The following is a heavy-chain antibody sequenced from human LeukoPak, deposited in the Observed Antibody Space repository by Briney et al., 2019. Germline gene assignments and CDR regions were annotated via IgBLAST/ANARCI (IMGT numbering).Heavy chain of an antibody. V-gene: IGHV3-9*03. Sequence: TGGSLRLSCAASGFTVDDYAMHWVRQAPGKGLEWVSGIRWNSGSIGYADSVKGRFTISRDNAKNSLYLQMNSLRAEDMALYYCAKGGYSISSRFNYWGQGTLVIVSS. CDR3: AKGGYSISSRFNY. CDR1: GFTVDDYA. CDR2: IRWNSGSI. J-gene: IGHJ4*02. D-gene: IGHD6-6*01.